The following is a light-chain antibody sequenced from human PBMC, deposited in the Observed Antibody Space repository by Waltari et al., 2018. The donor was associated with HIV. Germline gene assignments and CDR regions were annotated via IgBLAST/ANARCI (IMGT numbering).Light chain of an antibody. V-gene: IGKV2-28*01. CDR1: QSLVYSNGYNY. CDR3: MQALQTPYT. J-gene: IGKJ2*01. CDR2: FGS. Sequence: DIVMTQSPLSLSVTPGEPASISCRSSQSLVYSNGYNYLDWYLQKPGQSPQILFYFGSHRASGVPDRFTGSGSGTDFTLEISRVEAEDVGVYYCMQALQTPYTFGQGTKLEIK.